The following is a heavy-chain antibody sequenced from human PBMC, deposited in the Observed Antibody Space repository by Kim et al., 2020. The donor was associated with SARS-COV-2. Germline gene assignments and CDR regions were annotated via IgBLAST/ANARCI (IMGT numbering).Heavy chain of an antibody. Sequence: ASVKVSCKASGYTFTSYYMHWVRQAPGQGLEWMGIINPSGGSTSYAQKFQGRVTMTRDTSTSTVYMELSSLRSEDTAVYYCARGPGLLLEVYYYYGMDVWGQGTTVTVSS. CDR3: ARGPGLLLEVYYYYGMDV. CDR2: INPSGGST. CDR1: GYTFTSYY. V-gene: IGHV1-46*01. J-gene: IGHJ6*02. D-gene: IGHD1-26*01.